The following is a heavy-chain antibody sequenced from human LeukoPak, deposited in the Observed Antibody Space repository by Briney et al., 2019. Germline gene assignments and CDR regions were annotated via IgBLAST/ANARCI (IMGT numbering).Heavy chain of an antibody. J-gene: IGHJ4*02. CDR2: IFPSGGEI. CDR3: AKASSAGDSSSWNY. D-gene: IGHD6-13*01. Sequence: GGSLRLSCEASGFTFSTFAMIWVRQPPGKGLEWVSSIFPSGGEIHYADSVRGRFTISRDNSKSTLSLQMNSLRAEDTAIYYCAKASSAGDSSSWNYWGQGILVTVSS. V-gene: IGHV3-23*01. CDR1: GFTFSTFA.